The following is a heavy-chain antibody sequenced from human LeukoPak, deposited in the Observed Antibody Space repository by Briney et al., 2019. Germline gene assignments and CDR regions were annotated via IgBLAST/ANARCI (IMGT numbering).Heavy chain of an antibody. V-gene: IGHV3-7*05. J-gene: IGHJ4*02. D-gene: IGHD3-3*01. CDR1: GFTFSGYW. Sequence: GGSLRLSCAASGFTFSGYWMTWVRQAQGKGLEWVANKKQDGSERNYVDSVKGRFTVSRDNAKNSLYLQMNTLRAEDTAVYYCARDSADFWSYYYDFWGQGTLVTVSS. CDR2: KKQDGSER. CDR3: ARDSADFWSYYYDF.